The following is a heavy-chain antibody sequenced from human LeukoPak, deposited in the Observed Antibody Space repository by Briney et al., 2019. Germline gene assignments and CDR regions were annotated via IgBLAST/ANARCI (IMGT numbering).Heavy chain of an antibody. Sequence: SETLSLTCTVSGGSISSYYRSWIRHPAGKGLESIGHISTSGSTNYNPAHKSRVTMSVDTSKNQYSLKLSSVTAADTAVYFCSSTPLYYYDSSGYCGHWGQGTLVTVSS. J-gene: IGHJ4*02. CDR3: SSTPLYYYDSSGYCGH. CDR2: ISTSGST. CDR1: GGSISSYY. V-gene: IGHV4-4*07. D-gene: IGHD3-22*01.